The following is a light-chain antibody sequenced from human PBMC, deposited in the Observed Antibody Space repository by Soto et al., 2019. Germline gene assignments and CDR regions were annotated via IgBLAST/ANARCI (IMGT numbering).Light chain of an antibody. J-gene: IGLJ2*01. Sequence: QSALTQPASVSGSPGQSITISCTGTSSDVGSYNLVSWYQQHPGKAPKLMIYEDTTRPSGVSNRFSGSKSGNTASLTISGLQAEDEAEYYCSSYAGSTTYVVFGGGTKLTVL. CDR2: EDT. CDR1: SSDVGSYNL. V-gene: IGLV2-23*01. CDR3: SSYAGSTTYVV.